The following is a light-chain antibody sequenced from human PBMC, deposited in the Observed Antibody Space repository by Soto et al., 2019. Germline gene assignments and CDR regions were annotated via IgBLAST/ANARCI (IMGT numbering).Light chain of an antibody. CDR2: DAS. Sequence: EIVLTQSPATLSLSPGERATLSCRASQSVSSYLAWYQQKPGQAPRLLIYDASNRATGIPARFSGSGSGTDFTLTISSLEPEDFATYYCQQYNTYRTFGQGTKVEIK. CDR1: QSVSSY. J-gene: IGKJ1*01. V-gene: IGKV3-11*01. CDR3: QQYNTYRT.